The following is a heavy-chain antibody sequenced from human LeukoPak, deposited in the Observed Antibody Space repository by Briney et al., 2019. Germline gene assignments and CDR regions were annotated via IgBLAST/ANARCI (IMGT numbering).Heavy chain of an antibody. CDR2: IYWDDDK. J-gene: IGHJ4*01. V-gene: IGHV2-5*02. Sequence: SGPTRVNPTQTLTLTCTFSGFSLSTTGVGVGWIRQPPGKALEWLALIYWDDDKRYSPSLKSRLTISKDTSKNQVVLTMTNMDPVDTATYYCAHKAGSWFYFDYRGQGTLVTVSS. CDR1: GFSLSTTGVG. CDR3: AHKAGSWFYFDY. D-gene: IGHD6-13*01.